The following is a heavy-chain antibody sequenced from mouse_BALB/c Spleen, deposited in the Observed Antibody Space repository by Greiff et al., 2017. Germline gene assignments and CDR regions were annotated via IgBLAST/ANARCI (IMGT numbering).Heavy chain of an antibody. J-gene: IGHJ3*01. CDR1: GFSLTSYG. D-gene: IGHD1-2*01. CDR2: IWSGGST. Sequence: QVQLQQSGPGLVQPSQSLSITCTVSGFSLTSYGVHWVRQCPGKGLEWLGVIWSGGSTDYNAAFISRLSISKDNSKSQVFFQMNSLQANDTTIYYCAREDHYYGSAWFAYWGQGTLVTVSA. CDR3: AREDHYYGSAWFAY. V-gene: IGHV2-2*02.